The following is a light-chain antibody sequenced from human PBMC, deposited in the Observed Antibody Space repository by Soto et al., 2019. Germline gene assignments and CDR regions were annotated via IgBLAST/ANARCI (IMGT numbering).Light chain of an antibody. CDR1: QSVSGS. Sequence: EIVLTQSPATLSLSPGDRATLSCRASQSVSGSLAWYRHHPGQAPRLLIYGASSRATGIPDRFSGSGSGTDFTLTISRLEPEDFAVYYCQQYSSSVYTFGQGTKLEIK. CDR3: QQYSSSVYT. V-gene: IGKV3-20*01. CDR2: GAS. J-gene: IGKJ2*01.